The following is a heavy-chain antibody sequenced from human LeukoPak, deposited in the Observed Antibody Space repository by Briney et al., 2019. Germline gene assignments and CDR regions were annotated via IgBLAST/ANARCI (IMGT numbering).Heavy chain of an antibody. CDR2: IYSGGST. CDR3: ARVDNSGEGYFDR. J-gene: IGHJ4*02. Sequence: GGSLRLSCAASGFTVSSSYMGWVRQAPGKGLEWISVIYSGGSTYYADSVNGRFRISRDNSKNTVYLQMNILRAEDTAMYYCARVDNSGEGYFDRWGQGTLVTVSS. D-gene: IGHD2-2*03. CDR1: GFTVSSSY. V-gene: IGHV3-53*01.